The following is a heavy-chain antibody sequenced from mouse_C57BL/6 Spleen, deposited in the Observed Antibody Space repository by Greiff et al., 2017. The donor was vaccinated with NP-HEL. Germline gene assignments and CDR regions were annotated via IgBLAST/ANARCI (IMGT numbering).Heavy chain of an antibody. Sequence: VQLQQSGAELARPGASVKMSCKASGYTFTSYTMHWVIQRPGQGLEWIGYINPSSGYTKYNQKFKDKATLTADKSSSTAYMQLSSLTSEDSAVYYCARGGYNAMDYWGQGTSVTVSS. CDR2: INPSSGYT. V-gene: IGHV1-4*01. J-gene: IGHJ4*01. CDR1: GYTFTSYT. CDR3: ARGGYNAMDY.